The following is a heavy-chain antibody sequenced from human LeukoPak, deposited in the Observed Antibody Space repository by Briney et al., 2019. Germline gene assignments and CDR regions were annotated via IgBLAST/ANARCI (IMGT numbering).Heavy chain of an antibody. J-gene: IGHJ5*02. D-gene: IGHD2-2*01. CDR1: GFTFNSYA. V-gene: IGHV3-23*01. CDR2: VSASGGTT. Sequence: QSGGSLRLSCAASGFTFNSYAMSWVRQAPGKGLEWVSAVSASGGTTYYADSVKGRFTISRDNSENTVYLQMNSLRVEDTALYYCAKERREYCGSNACPNWLDAWGQGTLVTVSS. CDR3: AKERREYCGSNACPNWLDA.